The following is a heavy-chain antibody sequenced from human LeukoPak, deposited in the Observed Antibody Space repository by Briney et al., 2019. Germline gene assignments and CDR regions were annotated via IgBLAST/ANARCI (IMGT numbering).Heavy chain of an antibody. J-gene: IGHJ4*02. CDR3: ARASGFRRFLEWLGAYHFDY. CDR2: IYYSGST. V-gene: IGHV4-30-4*08. Sequence: SETLSLTCTVSGGSISSADYYWSWIRQPPGEGLEWIGYIYYSGSTYYNPSLKSRVTISADTSKNQFSLKLSSVTAADTAVYYCARASGFRRFLEWLGAYHFDYWGQGTLATVPS. D-gene: IGHD3-3*01. CDR1: GGSISSADYY.